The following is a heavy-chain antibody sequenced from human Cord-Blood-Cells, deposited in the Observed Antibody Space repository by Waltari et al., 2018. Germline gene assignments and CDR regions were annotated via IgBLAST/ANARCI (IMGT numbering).Heavy chain of an antibody. CDR1: GFTFSSHC. Sequence: QVQLVEAGGGVVQPGRSLRLSCAAPGFTFSSHCLLWVRQAPGKGLEWVAVISYDGSNKYYADSVKGRFTISRDNSKNTLYLQMNSLRAEDTAVYYCAKSLGVVVVAADYWGQGTLVTVSS. CDR3: AKSLGVVVVAADY. V-gene: IGHV3-30*18. CDR2: ISYDGSNK. D-gene: IGHD2-15*01. J-gene: IGHJ4*02.